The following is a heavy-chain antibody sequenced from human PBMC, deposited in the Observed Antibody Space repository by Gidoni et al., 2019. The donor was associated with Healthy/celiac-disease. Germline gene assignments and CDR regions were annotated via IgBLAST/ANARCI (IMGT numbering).Heavy chain of an antibody. CDR2: IRSKANSYAT. Sequence: EVQLVESGGGLVQPGGSLKLSCAASGFTFSGSAMHWVRQASGKGLEWVGRIRSKANSYATAYAASVKGRFTISRDDSKNTAYLQMNSLKTEDTAVYYCTSGIAVAGTSYWGQGTLVTVSS. CDR3: TSGIAVAGTSY. J-gene: IGHJ4*02. D-gene: IGHD6-19*01. CDR1: GFTFSGSA. V-gene: IGHV3-73*02.